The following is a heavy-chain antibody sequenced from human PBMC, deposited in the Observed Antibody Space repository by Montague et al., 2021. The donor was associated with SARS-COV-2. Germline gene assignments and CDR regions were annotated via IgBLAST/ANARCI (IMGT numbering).Heavy chain of an antibody. J-gene: IGHJ3*02. D-gene: IGHD3-22*01. CDR2: IDWDDDN. V-gene: IGHV2-70*11. CDR1: GFSLSTSGMC. CDR3: ARTLTTKVAFDI. Sequence: PALVKPTQTLTLTCTFSGFSLSTSGMCVSWIRQPPGKALEWLARIDWDDDNYYSTSLKTMLTISKDTSKNQVVLTMTNMDPVDTATYYCARTLTTKVAFDIWGQGKMVTGSS.